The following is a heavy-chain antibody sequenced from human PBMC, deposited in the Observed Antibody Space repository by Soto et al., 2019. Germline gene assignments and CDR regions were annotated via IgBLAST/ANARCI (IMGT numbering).Heavy chain of an antibody. J-gene: IGHJ4*02. D-gene: IGHD3-22*01. CDR3: ARGVKVDSSGPNFDY. Sequence: QVQLQESGPGLVKPSQTLSLTCTVSGGSISSGGYYWSWIRQHPGKGLEWIGYIYYSGSTYYNPSLKSRVTISGDTSNNQVSLKLSSVTAADTAVYYCARGVKVDSSGPNFDYSGQGTLVTVSS. CDR2: IYYSGST. CDR1: GGSISSGGYY. V-gene: IGHV4-31*03.